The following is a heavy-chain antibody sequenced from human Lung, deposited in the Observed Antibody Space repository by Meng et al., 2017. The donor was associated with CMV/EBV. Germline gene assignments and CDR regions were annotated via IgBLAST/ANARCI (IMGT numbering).Heavy chain of an antibody. CDR2: TNRDGSST. D-gene: IGHD1-26*01. V-gene: IGHV3-74*01. Sequence: RVESGGVLFQPGDSLTLSCAASGFTFKSHWMHWVRQAPGKGLVWVSRTNRDGSSTSYADSVKGRFTISRDNAKSTLYLQMNSLRAEDTAVYYCARGVGESLGWEMGYWGQGTLVTVSS. CDR3: ARGVGESLGWEMGY. J-gene: IGHJ4*02. CDR1: GFTFKSHW.